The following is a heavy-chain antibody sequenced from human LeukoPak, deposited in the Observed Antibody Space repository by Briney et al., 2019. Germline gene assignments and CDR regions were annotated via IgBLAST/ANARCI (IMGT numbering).Heavy chain of an antibody. Sequence: SETPSLTCTVSGGSVSSNSNYWSWIRQPPGKGLEWIGYNSYFGSASYNPSLKSRVTISVDTSKNQFSLKLSSVTAADTAVYYCARDTPGGYDFWWFDPWGQGTLVTVSS. CDR1: GGSVSSNSNY. D-gene: IGHD5-12*01. CDR2: NSYFGSA. V-gene: IGHV4-61*01. CDR3: ARDTPGGYDFWWFDP. J-gene: IGHJ5*02.